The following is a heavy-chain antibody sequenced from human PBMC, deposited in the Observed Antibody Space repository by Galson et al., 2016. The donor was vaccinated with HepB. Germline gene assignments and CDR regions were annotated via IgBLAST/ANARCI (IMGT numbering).Heavy chain of an antibody. V-gene: IGHV4-39*07. J-gene: IGHJ2*01. CDR2: VDHNGGT. CDR1: GGSISSGSYY. Sequence: SETLSLTCPVSGGSISSGSYYWSWIRQPPGKGLEWIGEVDHNGGTNFNPSLKSRVTISLDTSKNQFSLKLSSVTAADTAVYYCAREDWYFDLWGRGTLVTASS. CDR3: AREDWYFDL.